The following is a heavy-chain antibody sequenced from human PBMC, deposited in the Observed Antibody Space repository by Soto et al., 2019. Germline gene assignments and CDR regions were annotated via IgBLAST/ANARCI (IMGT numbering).Heavy chain of an antibody. D-gene: IGHD5-12*01. CDR1: GFTVSSNY. CDR2: IYSGGST. V-gene: IGHV3-53*01. CDR3: ARDLAEMATNTFDY. Sequence: GGSLRLSCAASGFTVSSNYMSWVRQAPGKGLEWVSVIYSGGSTYYADSVKGRFTISRHNSKNTLYLQMNSLRAGDTAVYYCARDLAEMATNTFDYWGQGTLVTVSS. J-gene: IGHJ4*02.